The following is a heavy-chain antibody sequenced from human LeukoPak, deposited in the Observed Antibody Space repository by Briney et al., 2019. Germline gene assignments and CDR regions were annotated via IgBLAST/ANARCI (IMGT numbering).Heavy chain of an antibody. Sequence: GGSLRLSCAASGFSFSSYSMNWVRQAPGKGLEWVANIKQDGGEKYYVDSVKGRFTISRDNAKNSLYLQMNSLRAEDTAVYYCARDLYNSASKWGQGTLVTVSS. CDR2: IKQDGGEK. V-gene: IGHV3-7*03. J-gene: IGHJ4*02. CDR1: GFSFSSYS. CDR3: ARDLYNSASK. D-gene: IGHD6-25*01.